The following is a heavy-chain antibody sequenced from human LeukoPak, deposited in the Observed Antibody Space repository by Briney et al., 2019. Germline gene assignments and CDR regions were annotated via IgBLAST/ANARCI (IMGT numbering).Heavy chain of an antibody. CDR2: LGGSDSST. V-gene: IGHV3-23*01. CDR1: GFTFRSYA. D-gene: IGHD1-1*01. J-gene: IGHJ2*01. Sequence: GGSLRLSCAASGFTFRSYAMSWVRQAPGKGLEWVSTLGGSDSSTYYADSVKGRFIIPRDISKNTLYLQMNSLRAEDTAVYCARNLQTIQRYFDLWGRGTLVTVSS. CDR3: ARNLQTIQRYFDL.